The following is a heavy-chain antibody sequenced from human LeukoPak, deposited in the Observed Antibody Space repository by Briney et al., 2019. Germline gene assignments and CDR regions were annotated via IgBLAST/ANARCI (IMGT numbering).Heavy chain of an antibody. D-gene: IGHD3-22*01. J-gene: IGHJ6*02. CDR3: ATHRGEGYYDSSVLKPYYYYYGMDV. CDR2: ISGSGGST. CDR1: GFTFSSYA. V-gene: IGHV3-23*01. Sequence: PGGSLRLSCAASGFTFSSYAMSWVRQAPGKGLEWVSAISGSGGSTYYADSVKGRFTISRDNSKNTLYLQMNSLRAEDTAVYYCATHRGEGYYDSSVLKPYYYYYGMDVWGQGTTATVSS.